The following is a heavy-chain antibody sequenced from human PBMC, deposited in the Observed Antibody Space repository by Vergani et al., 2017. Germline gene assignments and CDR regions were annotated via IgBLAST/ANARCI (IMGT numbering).Heavy chain of an antibody. Sequence: QVQLVESGGGVVQPGRSLRLSCAASGFTFNQYGMHWVRQAPGKGLEWVAVTCYDGNNKQYADSVKGRFTISRDNSKSTMYLQMNSLRDEDTGVYYCARDLRLLYSRFDPWGQGTLVTVSS. CDR3: ARDLRLLYSRFDP. J-gene: IGHJ5*02. D-gene: IGHD5-12*01. CDR2: TCYDGNNK. V-gene: IGHV3-33*01. CDR1: GFTFNQYG.